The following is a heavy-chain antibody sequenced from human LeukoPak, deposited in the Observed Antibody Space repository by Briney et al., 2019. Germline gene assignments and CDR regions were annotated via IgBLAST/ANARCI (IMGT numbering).Heavy chain of an antibody. CDR3: ARLAFCTNAVCFSNYYYSMDV. CDR1: GYSFTSYW. J-gene: IGHJ6*03. CDR2: IYPDDSDT. Sequence: GESLKISCKGSGYSFTSYWIGWVRQMPGKGLEWMGIIYPDDSDTKYSPSFQGQVTISADKSISTAYLQWSSLKASDTAMNYCARLAFCTNAVCFSNYYYSMDVWGRGTTVTVSS. V-gene: IGHV5-51*03. D-gene: IGHD2-8*01.